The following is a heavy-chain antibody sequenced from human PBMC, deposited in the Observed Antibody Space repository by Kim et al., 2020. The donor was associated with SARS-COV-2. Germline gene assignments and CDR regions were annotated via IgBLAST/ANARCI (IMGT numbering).Heavy chain of an antibody. V-gene: IGHV3-64*02. CDR1: GFIFHTYA. J-gene: IGHJ4*02. D-gene: IGHD2-15*01. CDR2: ISSNGFDT. Sequence: GGSLRLSCAASGFIFHTYAMHWARQTPGKGLEYVSAISSNGFDTYYADSVRGRFTISRDNSKNTLFLQMGSLRPEDTGVYYCAREGRHCSGTACCVFDYWGQGTLVTVSS. CDR3: AREGRHCSGTACCVFDY.